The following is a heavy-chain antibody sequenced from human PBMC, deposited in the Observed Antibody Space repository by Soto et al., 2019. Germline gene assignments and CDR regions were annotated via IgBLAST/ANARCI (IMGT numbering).Heavy chain of an antibody. Sequence: SETLSLTCTVSGGSISSSSYYWGWIRQPPRKGLEWIGSIYYSGSTYYNPSLKSRVTISVDTSKNQFSLKLSSVTAADTAVYYCARQGYSSGWFHLYYYYGMDVWGQGTTVTVSS. J-gene: IGHJ6*02. CDR2: IYYSGST. V-gene: IGHV4-39*01. CDR1: GGSISSSSYY. D-gene: IGHD6-19*01. CDR3: ARQGYSSGWFHLYYYYGMDV.